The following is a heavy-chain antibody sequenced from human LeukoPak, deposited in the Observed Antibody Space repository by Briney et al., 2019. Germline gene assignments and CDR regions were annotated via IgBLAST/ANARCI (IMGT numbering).Heavy chain of an antibody. V-gene: IGHV4-4*09. CDR2: IYTSGST. J-gene: IGHJ3*02. Sequence: PSETLSLTRTVSGGSISSYYWSWIRQPPGKGLEWIGYIYTSGSTNYNPSLKSRVTISVDTSKNQFSLKLSSVTAADTAVYYCARFIGGAFDIWGQGTMVTVSS. CDR1: GGSISSYY. CDR3: ARFIGGAFDI.